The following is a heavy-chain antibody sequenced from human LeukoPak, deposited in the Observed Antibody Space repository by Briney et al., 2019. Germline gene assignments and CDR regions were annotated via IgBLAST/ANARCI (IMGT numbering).Heavy chain of an antibody. Sequence: GRSLRLSCAASGFTFSHYGMHWVRQAPGKGLEWLAVIWYDGSNKYYADSVKDGFTISRDNSNNTLYLQMNSLRAEDTAVYYCAREGLRYRQKYGMDVWGQGTTVPVSS. D-gene: IGHD1-1*01. CDR3: AREGLRYRQKYGMDV. J-gene: IGHJ6*02. V-gene: IGHV3-33*01. CDR1: GFTFSHYG. CDR2: IWYDGSNK.